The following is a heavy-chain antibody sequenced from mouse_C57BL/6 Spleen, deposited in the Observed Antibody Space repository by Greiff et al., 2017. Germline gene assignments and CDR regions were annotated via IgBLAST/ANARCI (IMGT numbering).Heavy chain of an antibody. D-gene: IGHD2-4*01. J-gene: IGHJ3*01. CDR1: GYSITSGYY. CDR2: ISYDGSN. CDR3: AREYDYDGGVWFAY. Sequence: EVKLQESGPGLVKPSQSLSLTCSVTGYSITSGYYWNWIRQFPGNKLEWMGYISYDGSNNYNPSLKNRISITRDTSKNQFFLKLNSVTTEDTATYYCAREYDYDGGVWFAYWGQGTLVTVSA. V-gene: IGHV3-6*01.